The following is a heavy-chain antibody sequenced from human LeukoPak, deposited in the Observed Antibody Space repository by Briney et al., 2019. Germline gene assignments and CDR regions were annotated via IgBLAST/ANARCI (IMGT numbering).Heavy chain of an antibody. Sequence: GGSLRLSCAASGFTFSSYGMHWVRQAPGKGLEWVAFIRYDGSNKYYADSVKGRFTISRDNSKNTLYPQMNSLRAEDTAVYYCAKDSLIAAAGLSGWFDPWGQGTLVTVPS. CDR1: GFTFSSYG. J-gene: IGHJ5*02. D-gene: IGHD6-13*01. CDR2: IRYDGSNK. CDR3: AKDSLIAAAGLSGWFDP. V-gene: IGHV3-30*02.